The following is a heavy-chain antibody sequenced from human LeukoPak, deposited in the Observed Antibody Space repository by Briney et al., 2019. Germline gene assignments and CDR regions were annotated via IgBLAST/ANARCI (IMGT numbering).Heavy chain of an antibody. D-gene: IGHD1-26*01. V-gene: IGHV3-7*01. CDR2: IKQDGSEK. CDR3: AGGGYYYYMDV. Sequence: GGSLRLSCAASGFAFSSYWMSWVRQAPGKGLEWVANIKQDGSEKYYVDSVKGRFTISRDNAKNSLYLQMNSLRAEDTAVYYCAGGGYYYYMDVWGKGTTVTVSS. CDR1: GFAFSSYW. J-gene: IGHJ6*03.